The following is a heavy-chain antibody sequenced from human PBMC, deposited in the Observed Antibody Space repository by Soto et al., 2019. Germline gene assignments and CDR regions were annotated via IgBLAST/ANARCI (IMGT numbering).Heavy chain of an antibody. CDR2: ISANTGNT. Sequence: QVQLVQSGAEVKKPGASVKASCKASGYTFTSYGISWVRQAPGQGLEWMGWISANTGNTNFAQKLQGRVTMTTDTSTSTAYMELRSLRSDDTAVYYCARDGRYSGSYGGYYFDYWGQGTLVTVSS. D-gene: IGHD1-26*01. V-gene: IGHV1-18*01. CDR1: GYTFTSYG. J-gene: IGHJ4*02. CDR3: ARDGRYSGSYGGYYFDY.